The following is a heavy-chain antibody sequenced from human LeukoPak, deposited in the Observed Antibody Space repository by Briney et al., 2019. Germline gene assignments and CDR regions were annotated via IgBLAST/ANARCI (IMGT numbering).Heavy chain of an antibody. V-gene: IGHV4-59*12. Sequence: SETLSLTCSVSGGPISSYYWSWIRQPPGKGLEWIGYIYYSGSTNYNPSLKSRVSISVDTSENQLSLQLSSVPAADTAVYYCARGSPDWLETYYFDYWGQGTLVSVSS. CDR1: GGPISSYY. CDR3: ARGSPDWLETYYFDY. J-gene: IGHJ4*02. CDR2: IYYSGST. D-gene: IGHD3-9*01.